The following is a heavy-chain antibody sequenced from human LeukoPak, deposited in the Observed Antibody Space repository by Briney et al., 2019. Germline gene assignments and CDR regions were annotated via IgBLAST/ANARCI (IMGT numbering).Heavy chain of an antibody. D-gene: IGHD3-22*01. CDR2: ISAYSGNT. Sequence: ASVKVSCKASGYTFTSYGISWVRQAPGQGLEWMGWISAYSGNTNYAQKLQGRVTMTTDTSTSTAYMELRSLRSDDTAVYYCAVSSGAAYYYYGMDVWGQGTTVTVSS. CDR1: GYTFTSYG. V-gene: IGHV1-18*01. CDR3: AVSSGAAYYYYGMDV. J-gene: IGHJ6*02.